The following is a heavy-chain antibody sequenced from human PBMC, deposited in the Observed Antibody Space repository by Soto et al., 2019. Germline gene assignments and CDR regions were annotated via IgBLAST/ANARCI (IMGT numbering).Heavy chain of an antibody. J-gene: IGHJ3*02. D-gene: IGHD5-18*01. CDR1: GFTFSSYS. CDR3: ATVHVDTAMVIGAFDI. CDR2: ISSSSSYI. Sequence: GVSLRLSCAASGFTFSSYSMNWVRQAPGKGLEWVSSISSSSSYIYYADSVKGRFTISRDNAKNSLYLQMNSLRAEDTAVYYCATVHVDTAMVIGAFDIWGQGTMVTVSS. V-gene: IGHV3-21*01.